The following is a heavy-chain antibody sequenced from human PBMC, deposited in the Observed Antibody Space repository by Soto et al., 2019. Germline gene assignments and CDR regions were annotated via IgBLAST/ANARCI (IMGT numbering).Heavy chain of an antibody. CDR1: GGSISSGGYY. V-gene: IGHV4-31*03. CDR2: IYYSGST. CDR3: ARGRQQLGSPFDY. D-gene: IGHD6-13*01. J-gene: IGHJ4*02. Sequence: SETLSLTCTVSGGSISSGGYYWSWIRQHPGKGLEWIGYIYYSGSTYYNPSLKSRVTISVDTSKNQFSLKLSPVTAADTAVYYCARGRQQLGSPFDYSGQGTLVTVSA.